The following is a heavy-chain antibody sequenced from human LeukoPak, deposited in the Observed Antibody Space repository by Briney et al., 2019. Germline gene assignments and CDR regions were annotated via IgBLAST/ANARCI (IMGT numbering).Heavy chain of an antibody. CDR3: ARVSDILTGYYKDY. J-gene: IGHJ4*02. CDR2: IKQGGSEK. V-gene: IGHV3-7*01. D-gene: IGHD3-9*01. CDR1: GFTFSSYW. Sequence: GGSLRLSCAASGFTFSSYWMSWVRQAPGKGLEWVANIKQGGSEKYYVDSVKGRFTISRDNAKNSLYLQMNSLRAEDTAVYYCARVSDILTGYYKDYWGQGTLVTVSS.